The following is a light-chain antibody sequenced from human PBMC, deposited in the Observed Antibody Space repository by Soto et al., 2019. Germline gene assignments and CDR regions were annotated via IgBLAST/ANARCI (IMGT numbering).Light chain of an antibody. J-gene: IGKJ2*01. CDR3: QQSYSTPPP. CDR1: QYISNY. CDR2: TAS. V-gene: IGKV1-39*01. Sequence: DIKMTQSPSSLSASVGDRVTITCRASQYISNYLNLYQQKSGTAPKLLIHTASTLQSGVPSRFSGRGSGPDFTLTISSLQPADFAICFCQQSYSTPPPFGQGTTLEIK.